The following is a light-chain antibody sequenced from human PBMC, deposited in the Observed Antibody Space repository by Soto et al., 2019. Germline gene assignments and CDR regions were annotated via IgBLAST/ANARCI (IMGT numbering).Light chain of an antibody. CDR3: QQYNNWPRT. Sequence: EVVMTQSPATLSVSPGERATLSCRASQSVSSSLAWYQRKPGQAPRLLIYGAFIRATGIPARFSGSGSGTEFTLTISSLQSEDSAVYYCQQYNNWPRTFGQGTKEEIK. CDR2: GAF. CDR1: QSVSSS. V-gene: IGKV3-15*01. J-gene: IGKJ1*01.